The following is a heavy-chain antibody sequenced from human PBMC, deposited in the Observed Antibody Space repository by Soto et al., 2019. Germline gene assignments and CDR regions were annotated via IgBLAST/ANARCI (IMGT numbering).Heavy chain of an antibody. V-gene: IGHV1-69*06. J-gene: IGHJ6*02. D-gene: IGHD6-13*01. Sequence: QVQLVQSGAEVKKPGSSVKVSCKASGGTFSSYAISWVRQAPGQGLEWMGGIIPIFGTANYAQKLQGRVTITADKSTSTAYMELSSLRSEDTAVYYCARTGSIAAAGYYYYGMDVWGQGTTVTVSS. CDR2: IIPIFGTA. CDR3: ARTGSIAAAGYYYYGMDV. CDR1: GGTFSSYA.